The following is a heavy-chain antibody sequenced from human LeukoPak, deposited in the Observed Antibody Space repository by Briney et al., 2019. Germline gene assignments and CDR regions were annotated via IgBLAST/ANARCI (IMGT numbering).Heavy chain of an antibody. CDR2: ISYDGSNK. V-gene: IGHV3-30-3*01. CDR3: AKDRYYGSGSSTRCADY. D-gene: IGHD3-10*01. J-gene: IGHJ4*02. CDR1: GFTFSSYA. Sequence: GGSLRLSCAASGFTFSSYAMHWVRQAPGKGLEWVAVISYDGSNKYYADSVKGRFTISRDNSKNTLYLQMNSLRAEDTAVYYCAKDRYYGSGSSTRCADYWGQGTLVTVSS.